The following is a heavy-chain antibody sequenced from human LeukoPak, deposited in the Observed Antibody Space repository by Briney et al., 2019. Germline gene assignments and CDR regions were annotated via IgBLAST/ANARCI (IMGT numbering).Heavy chain of an antibody. CDR3: ATYTHWVAGDV. Sequence: GGSLRLSCAASGFTFSKSWMSWVRQAPGKGLEWVANMNEDGSERDYVDSVKGRFAISRDNARKSLYLQMSSLRAEDTAVYYCATYTHWVAGDVWGQGTTVTVSS. CDR2: MNEDGSER. V-gene: IGHV3-7*01. J-gene: IGHJ6*02. CDR1: GFTFSKSW. D-gene: IGHD3-16*01.